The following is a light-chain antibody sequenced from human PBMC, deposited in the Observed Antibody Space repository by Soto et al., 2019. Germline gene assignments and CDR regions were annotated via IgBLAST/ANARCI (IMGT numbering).Light chain of an antibody. V-gene: IGKV3-15*01. CDR3: QQYNSWPPVYT. Sequence: EIVMTQSPATLSMSPGERATLSCRASQSVSTNLAWYQQKPGQAPRLLIYGASARATGIPARFSGSGSGTEFTLTISSLQSEDFVVYYCQQYNSWPPVYTFGQGTKLDIK. CDR1: QSVSTN. CDR2: GAS. J-gene: IGKJ2*01.